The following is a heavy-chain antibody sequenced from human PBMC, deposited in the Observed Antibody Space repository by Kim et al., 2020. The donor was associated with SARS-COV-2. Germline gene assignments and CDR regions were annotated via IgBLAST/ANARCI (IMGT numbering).Heavy chain of an antibody. CDR1: GFTFSSYA. D-gene: IGHD3-10*01. V-gene: IGHV3-30*04. Sequence: GGSLRLSCAASGFTFSSYAMHWVRQAPGKGLEWVAVISYDGSNKYYADSVKGRFTISRDNSKNTLYLQMNSLRAEDTAVYYCARAQAHGSGATWFDPWGQGTLVTASS. CDR3: ARAQAHGSGATWFDP. J-gene: IGHJ5*02. CDR2: ISYDGSNK.